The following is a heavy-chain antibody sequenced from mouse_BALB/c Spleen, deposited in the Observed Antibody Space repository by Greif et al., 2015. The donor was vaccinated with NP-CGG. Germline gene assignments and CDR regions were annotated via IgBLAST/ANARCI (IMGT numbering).Heavy chain of an antibody. J-gene: IGHJ3*01. V-gene: IGHV5-9-4*01. CDR2: ISSGGSYT. CDR3: VSSIFAY. D-gene: IGHD2-10*02. CDR1: GFTFSSYA. Sequence: VQLKESGGGLVKPGGSLKLSCAASGFTFSSYAMSWVRQSPEKRLEWVAEISSGGSYTYYPDTVTGRFTISRDNAKNTLYLEMSSLRSEDTAMYYCVSSIFAYWGQGTLVTVSA.